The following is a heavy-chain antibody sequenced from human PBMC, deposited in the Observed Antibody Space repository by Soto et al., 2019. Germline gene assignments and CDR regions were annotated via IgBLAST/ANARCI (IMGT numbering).Heavy chain of an antibody. CDR3: ARDHTGTAAAGIPYYFDY. CDR1: GGSISSSSYY. J-gene: IGHJ4*02. CDR2: IYYSGST. V-gene: IGHV4-39*02. D-gene: IGHD6-13*01. Sequence: PSETLSLTCTVSGGSISSSSYYWGWIRQPPGKGLEWIGSIYYSGSTYYNPSLKSRVTISVDTSKNQFSLKLSSVTAADTAVYYCARDHTGTAAAGIPYYFDYWGQGTLVTVSS.